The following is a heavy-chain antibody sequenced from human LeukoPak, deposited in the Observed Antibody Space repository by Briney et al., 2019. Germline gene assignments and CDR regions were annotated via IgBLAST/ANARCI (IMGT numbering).Heavy chain of an antibody. Sequence: SETLSLTCAVYGGSFSGYYWSWIRQPPGKGLEWIGEINHSGSTNYNPSLKSRVTISVDTSKNQFSLKLSSVTAADTAVYYCARTYYYGSGSYYRTRNWFDPWGQGTLVTVSS. V-gene: IGHV4-34*01. CDR1: GGSFSGYY. CDR2: INHSGST. CDR3: ARTYYYGSGSYYRTRNWFDP. D-gene: IGHD3-10*01. J-gene: IGHJ5*02.